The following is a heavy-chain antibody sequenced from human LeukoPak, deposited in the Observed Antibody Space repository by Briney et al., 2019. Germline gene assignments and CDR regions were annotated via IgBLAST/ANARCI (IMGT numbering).Heavy chain of an antibody. CDR2: LNPSGDQR. CDR1: GYTLSTYY. V-gene: IGHV1-46*01. Sequence: WASVKVSCKTSGYTLSTYYMHWVRQAPGQGLEWMGILNPSGDQRIYAQKFQDRVTMTWDTSTSTVYMELNGLTSDDTAVYYCARGGVVSRGQWLCADYWGQGALVTVSS. J-gene: IGHJ4*02. D-gene: IGHD6-19*01. CDR3: ARGGVVSRGQWLCADY.